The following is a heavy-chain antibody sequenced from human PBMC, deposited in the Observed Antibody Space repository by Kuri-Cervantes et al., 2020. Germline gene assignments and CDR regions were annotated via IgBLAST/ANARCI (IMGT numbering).Heavy chain of an antibody. J-gene: IGHJ4*02. CDR2: IIPIFGTA. Sequence: ASVKVSCKASGGTFSSYAISWVRQAPGQGLEWMGGIIPIFGTANYAQKFQGRVTITADESTSTAYMELSSLRSEDTAVYYCAIGFEWELSFAAIDYWGQGTLVTVSS. CDR1: GGTFSSYA. V-gene: IGHV1-69*13. CDR3: AIGFEWELSFAAIDY. D-gene: IGHD3-16*02.